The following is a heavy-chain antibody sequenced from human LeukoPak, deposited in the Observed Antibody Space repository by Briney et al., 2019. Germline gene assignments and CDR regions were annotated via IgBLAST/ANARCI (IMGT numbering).Heavy chain of an antibody. D-gene: IGHD2-21*01. V-gene: IGHV4-59*08. CDR3: ARHGSPSSPLWF. Sequence: SETLSLTCTVSGGSISNYYWSWIRQPPGKGLEWIGCIYYTGNTNYNPSLRSRVTISVDTSKNQFSLNLTSVTAADTAVYYCARHGSPSSPLWFWGQGTLVTVSS. CDR2: IYYTGNT. J-gene: IGHJ4*02. CDR1: GGSISNYY.